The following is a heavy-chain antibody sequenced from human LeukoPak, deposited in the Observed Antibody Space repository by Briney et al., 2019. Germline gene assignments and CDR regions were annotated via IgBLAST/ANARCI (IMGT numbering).Heavy chain of an antibody. CDR1: GGSIRSYY. D-gene: IGHD6-13*01. V-gene: IGHV4-59*01. CDR2: IFYSGGA. J-gene: IGHJ2*01. Sequence: ASETLSLTCTVSGGSIRSYYWSWIRQPPGEGLKWIGYIFYSGGANYNPSLKSRVTISVDTSKNQFSLKLTSVTAADTAVYYCARVYYSNSYDYWYFDLWGRGTLVTVSS. CDR3: ARVYYSNSYDYWYFDL.